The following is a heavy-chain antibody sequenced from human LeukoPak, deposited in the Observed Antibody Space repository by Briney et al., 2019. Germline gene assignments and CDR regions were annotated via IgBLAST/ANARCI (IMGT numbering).Heavy chain of an antibody. D-gene: IGHD3-22*01. CDR1: GGSISSYY. V-gene: IGHV4-59*01. Sequence: SETLSLTCTVSGGSISSYYWSWIRQPPGKGLEWIGYIYYSGSTNYNPSLKSRVTISVDTSKNQFSLKLSSVTAADTAVYYCARDQAMIGFDYWGQGTLVTVSS. CDR3: ARDQAMIGFDY. J-gene: IGHJ4*02. CDR2: IYYSGST.